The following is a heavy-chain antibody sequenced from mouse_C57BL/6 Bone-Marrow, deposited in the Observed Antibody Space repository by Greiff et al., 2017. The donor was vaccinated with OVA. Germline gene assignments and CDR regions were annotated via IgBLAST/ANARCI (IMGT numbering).Heavy chain of an antibody. CDR3: ARNDYGSSYVGPWFAY. D-gene: IGHD1-1*01. Sequence: QVQLKQPGAELVKPGASVKLSCKASGYTFTSYWMHWVKQRPGRGLEWIGRIDPNSGGTKYNEKFKSKATLTVDKPSSTAYMQLSSLTSEDSAVYYCARNDYGSSYVGPWFAYWGQGTLVTVSA. CDR1: GYTFTSYW. V-gene: IGHV1-72*01. J-gene: IGHJ3*01. CDR2: IDPNSGGT.